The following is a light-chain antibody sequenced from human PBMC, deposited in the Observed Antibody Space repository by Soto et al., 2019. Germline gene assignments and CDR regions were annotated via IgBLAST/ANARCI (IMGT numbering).Light chain of an antibody. V-gene: IGKV3-20*01. Sequence: EIVLTQSPGTPSSSPGERAALSCRASQRVSTYLAWYQQKPGQAPRLLIYGASSRATGIPDRFSGSGSGTDFTLTISRLEPEDFAVYYCQQYGSPSRTFGQGTKVEIK. J-gene: IGKJ1*01. CDR1: QRVSTY. CDR2: GAS. CDR3: QQYGSPSRT.